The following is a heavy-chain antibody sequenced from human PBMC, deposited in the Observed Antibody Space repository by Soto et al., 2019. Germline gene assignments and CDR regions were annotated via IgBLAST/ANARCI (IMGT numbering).Heavy chain of an antibody. CDR2: INSDGSST. V-gene: IGHV3-74*01. J-gene: IGHJ4*02. CDR3: GREYSSYRYFDY. Sequence: PGGSLRLSCAASGVTFSNYWMHWVRQAPGKGLVWVSRINSDGSSTSYADSVKGRFTISRDNAKNTLYLQMNSLRAEDTAVYYCGREYSSYRYFDYWGQGILVTVSS. D-gene: IGHD6-6*01. CDR1: GVTFSNYW.